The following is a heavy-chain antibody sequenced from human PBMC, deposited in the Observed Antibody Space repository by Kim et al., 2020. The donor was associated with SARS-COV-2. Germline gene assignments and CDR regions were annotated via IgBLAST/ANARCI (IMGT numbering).Heavy chain of an antibody. CDR1: GFTFSSYG. CDR3: AKDFRPDYGGNSFAWYFDL. Sequence: GGSLRLSCAASGFTFSSYGMHWVRQAPGKGLEWVAVISYDGSNKYYADSVKGRFTVSRDNSKNTLYLQMNSLRAEDTAVYYCAKDFRPDYGGNSFAWYFDLWGRGTLVTVSS. V-gene: IGHV3-30*18. CDR2: ISYDGSNK. D-gene: IGHD4-17*01. J-gene: IGHJ2*01.